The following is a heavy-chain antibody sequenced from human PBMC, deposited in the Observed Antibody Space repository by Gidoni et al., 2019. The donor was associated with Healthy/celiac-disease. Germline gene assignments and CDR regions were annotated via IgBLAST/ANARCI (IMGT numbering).Heavy chain of an antibody. CDR1: GFTFGDYA. Sequence: EVQLVESGGGLVQPGRSLRLSCTASGFTFGDYAMSWVRQAPGKGLEWVGFIRSKAYGGTTEYAASVKGRFTISRDDSKSIAYLQMNSLKTEDTAVYYCTRGFLWFGELPSTDVWGQGTTVTVSS. V-gene: IGHV3-49*04. CDR3: TRGFLWFGELPSTDV. J-gene: IGHJ6*02. CDR2: IRSKAYGGTT. D-gene: IGHD3-10*01.